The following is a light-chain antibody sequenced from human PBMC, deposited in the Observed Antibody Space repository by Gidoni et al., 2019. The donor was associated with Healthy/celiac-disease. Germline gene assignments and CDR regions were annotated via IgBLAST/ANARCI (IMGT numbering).Light chain of an antibody. CDR1: QSVSSY. V-gene: IGKV3-11*01. J-gene: IGKJ4*01. CDR2: DAS. CDR3: QQRSNWPRGLT. Sequence: IVLTQSPATLSLSPGKRATLSCRASQSVSSYIAWYQQKPGQAHRLIIYDASNRATGIPARFSGSGSGTDFTLTISSLEPEDVAVYYCQQRSNWPRGLTFGGGTKVEIK.